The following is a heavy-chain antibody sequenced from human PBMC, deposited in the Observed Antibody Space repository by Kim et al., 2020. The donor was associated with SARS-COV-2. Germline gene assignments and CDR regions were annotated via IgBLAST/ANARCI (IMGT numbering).Heavy chain of an antibody. CDR1: GFTFSSYA. J-gene: IGHJ4*02. V-gene: IGHV3-23*01. D-gene: IGHD6-6*01. CDR2: ISGSGGST. CDR3: AKVRPIEGAARPAGPPEHSQGWENTRDY. Sequence: GGSLRLSCAASGFTFSSYAMSWVRQAPGKGLEWVSAISGSGGSTYYADSVKGRFTISRDNSKNTLYLQMNSLRAEDTAVYYCAKVRPIEGAARPAGPPEHSQGWENTRDYWGQGTLVTVSS.